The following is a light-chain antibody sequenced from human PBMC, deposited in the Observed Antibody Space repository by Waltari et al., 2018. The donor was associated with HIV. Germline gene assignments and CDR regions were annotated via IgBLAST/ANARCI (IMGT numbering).Light chain of an antibody. J-gene: IGKJ2*01. V-gene: IGKV3-15*01. Sequence: EIVMTQSPATLSVSPGERATLSCRASQSVSSNLTWYQQKPGQAPRLLIYGASTRATGIPARFSGDGSGTEFSLTISSLQSADFAVYYCQQYNNWPPYTFGQGTKLEIK. CDR3: QQYNNWPPYT. CDR2: GAS. CDR1: QSVSSN.